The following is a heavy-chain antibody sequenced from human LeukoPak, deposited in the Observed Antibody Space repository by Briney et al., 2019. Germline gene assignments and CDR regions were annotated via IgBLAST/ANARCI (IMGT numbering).Heavy chain of an antibody. CDR2: VSTSLTT. V-gene: IGHV4-4*07. Sequence: SETLSLTCTVSGVSTSSGYWSWIRQPAGKGLEWLGRVSTSLTTYYNPSLKSRVTMSLDTSATHFSLKLTSVTAAHTALYSCATAYGPGSYSAWGQGTLVTVSS. D-gene: IGHD3-10*01. J-gene: IGHJ5*02. CDR3: ATAYGPGSYSA. CDR1: GVSTSSGY.